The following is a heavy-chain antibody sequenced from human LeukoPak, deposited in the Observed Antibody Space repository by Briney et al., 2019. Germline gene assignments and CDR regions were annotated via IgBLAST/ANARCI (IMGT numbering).Heavy chain of an antibody. CDR3: AKDMTFAAAGIDY. V-gene: IGHV3-30*04. CDR1: GFTFSTYA. D-gene: IGHD6-13*01. J-gene: IGHJ4*02. Sequence: QPWGSLRLSSAASGFTFSTYAMHWVRQGPGKGLEGGAVISYGGSSKYYADSVKGRFTISRDNAKNSLYLQMSSLRAEDTALYYCAKDMTFAAAGIDYWGQGTLVTVSS. CDR2: ISYGGSSK.